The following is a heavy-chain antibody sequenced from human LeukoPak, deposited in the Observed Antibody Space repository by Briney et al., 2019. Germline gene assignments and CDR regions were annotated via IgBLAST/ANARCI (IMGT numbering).Heavy chain of an antibody. CDR3: AKSIAAAGTNSCYYMDV. V-gene: IGHV4-38-2*02. J-gene: IGHJ6*03. CDR2: IFHSGTT. CDR1: GYSISTGYY. Sequence: SETLSLTCTVSGYSISTGYYWGWIRQSPEKGLEWIGSIFHSGTTYYNPSLKSRVTLSVDTSKNQFSLRLSSVTGADTAVYFCAKSIAAAGTNSCYYMDVWGKGTTVTVSS. D-gene: IGHD6-13*01.